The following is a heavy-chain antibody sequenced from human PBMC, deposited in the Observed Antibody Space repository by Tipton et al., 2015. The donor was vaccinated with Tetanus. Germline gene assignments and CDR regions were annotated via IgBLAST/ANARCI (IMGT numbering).Heavy chain of an antibody. CDR3: AAEVSAGY. Sequence: SLRLSCAASGFIFRNYLMYWVRQAPGKGLEWVANINRDGSETYYVDSVKGRFTISRDNAKNLLHLQMNSLRAEDTAVYYCAAEVSAGYWGQGTLVTVSS. D-gene: IGHD4/OR15-4a*01. CDR1: GFIFRNYL. V-gene: IGHV3-7*03. J-gene: IGHJ4*02. CDR2: INRDGSET.